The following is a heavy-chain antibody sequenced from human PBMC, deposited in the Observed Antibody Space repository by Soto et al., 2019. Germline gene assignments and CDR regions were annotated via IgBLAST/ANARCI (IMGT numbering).Heavy chain of an antibody. J-gene: IGHJ5*02. V-gene: IGHV4-31*03. CDR2: IYYSGST. Sequence: QVQLQESGPGLVKPSQTLSLTCTVSGGSISSGGYYWSWIRQHPGKGLEWIGYIYYSGSTYYNPSLKSRVTISVDTSKNQFSLKLSSVTAADTAVYYCARDRRGSGIYRNWFDPWGQGTLVTVSS. D-gene: IGHD3-10*01. CDR1: GGSISSGGYY. CDR3: ARDRRGSGIYRNWFDP.